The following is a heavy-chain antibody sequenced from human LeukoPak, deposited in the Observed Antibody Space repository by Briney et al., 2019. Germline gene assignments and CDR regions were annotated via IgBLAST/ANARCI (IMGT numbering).Heavy chain of an antibody. V-gene: IGHV3-23*01. Sequence: GSLRLSCVVSGITLSNYGMSWVRQAPGKRLQWVAGISGSGGGTNYADSVKGRFTISRDNPKNTLYLQMNSLRAEDTAVYFCAKRGVVIRVILVGFHKEAYYFDSWGQGALVTVSS. CDR2: ISGSGGGT. CDR3: AKRGVVIRVILVGFHKEAYYFDS. CDR1: GITLSNYG. J-gene: IGHJ4*02. D-gene: IGHD3-22*01.